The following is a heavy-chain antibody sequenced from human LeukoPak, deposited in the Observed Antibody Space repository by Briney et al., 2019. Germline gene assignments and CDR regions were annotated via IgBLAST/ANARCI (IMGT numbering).Heavy chain of an antibody. Sequence: SETLSLTCTVSGGSISSSSTYGGWIRQPPGKGLEWIGSIYYSGSTYYSPSLKSRVTISVDTSKNQFSLKLSSVTAADTAVYYCASQYDSSGYYYFDYWGQGTLVTVSS. CDR2: IYYSGST. CDR1: GGSISSSSTY. V-gene: IGHV4-39*01. D-gene: IGHD3-22*01. J-gene: IGHJ4*02. CDR3: ASQYDSSGYYYFDY.